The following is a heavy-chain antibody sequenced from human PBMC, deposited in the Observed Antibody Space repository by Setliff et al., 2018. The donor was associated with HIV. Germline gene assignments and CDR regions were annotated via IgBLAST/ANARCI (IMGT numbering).Heavy chain of an antibody. J-gene: IGHJ3*02. D-gene: IGHD3-22*01. Sequence: SETLSLTCTVSGGSISSDYYFWGWIRQPPGKGLEWIGTIYYSGSTYFNPSLKSRLTISVDTSKNQFSLKLSSVTAADTAVYYCARGLFRTTMVVVVMSGALDIWGQGTKVTVSS. CDR1: GGSISSDYYF. CDR2: IYYSGST. CDR3: ARGLFRTTMVVVVMSGALDI. V-gene: IGHV4-39*01.